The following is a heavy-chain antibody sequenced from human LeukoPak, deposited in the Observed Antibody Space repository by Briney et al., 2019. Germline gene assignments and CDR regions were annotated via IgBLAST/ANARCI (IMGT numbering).Heavy chain of an antibody. D-gene: IGHD6-19*01. CDR2: INPNSGGT. Sequence: SSVTASFKASGYTFTGYYMHWVRQAPGQGREWMGWINPNSGGTNYAQKFQGRVTITRDTSISTAYMELSRLRSDDTAVYYCARSLAVAPDAFDIWGQGTLVTVSS. CDR3: ARSLAVAPDAFDI. V-gene: IGHV1-2*02. J-gene: IGHJ3*02. CDR1: GYTFTGYY.